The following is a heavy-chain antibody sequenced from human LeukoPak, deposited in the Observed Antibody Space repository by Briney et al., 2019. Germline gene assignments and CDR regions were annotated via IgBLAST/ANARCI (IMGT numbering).Heavy chain of an antibody. CDR3: ARHIGSGGSRYYYYYMDV. CDR2: IYPGDSDT. V-gene: IGHV5-51*01. CDR1: GYSFTSYW. Sequence: GESLKISCKGSGYSFTSYWIGWVRQMPGKGLEWMGIIYPGDSDTRYSPCFQGQVTISADKSISTAYLQWSSLKASDTAMYYCARHIGSGGSRYYYYYMDVWGKGTTVTISS. J-gene: IGHJ6*03. D-gene: IGHD2-15*01.